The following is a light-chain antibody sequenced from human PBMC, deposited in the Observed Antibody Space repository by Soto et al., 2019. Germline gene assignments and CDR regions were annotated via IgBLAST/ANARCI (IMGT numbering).Light chain of an antibody. Sequence: DIQMTQSPSSVPASVGDRVTITCRASQDISDWLAWYQQKPGRAPKLLIYAASNLQSGVSSRFSGSGSGTDFTLTISSLQPEDFATYFCQQANSFPYTFGQGTKVDIK. CDR1: QDISDW. CDR3: QQANSFPYT. CDR2: AAS. V-gene: IGKV1-12*01. J-gene: IGKJ2*01.